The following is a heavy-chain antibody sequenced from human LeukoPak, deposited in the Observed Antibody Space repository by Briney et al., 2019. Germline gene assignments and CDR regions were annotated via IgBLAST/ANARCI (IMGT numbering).Heavy chain of an antibody. D-gene: IGHD3-22*01. V-gene: IGHV4-39*07. CDR3: ARVTGYMIEDYFDY. CDR1: GASITSSSYC. J-gene: IGHJ4*02. CDR2: FYYSGST. Sequence: SETLSLTCTVSGASITSSSYCWGWIRQPPGKGLEWIGTFYYSGSTYYNPSLKSRVTISVDTSKNQFSLKLSSVTAADTAVYYCARVTGYMIEDYFDYWGQGTLVTVSS.